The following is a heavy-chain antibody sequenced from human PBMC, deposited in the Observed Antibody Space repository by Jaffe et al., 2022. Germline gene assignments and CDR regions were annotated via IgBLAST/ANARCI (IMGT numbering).Heavy chain of an antibody. Sequence: QITLRESGPTLVKPTETLTLTCTFSGFSLTTSGVGVGWIRQPPGKALEWLALIYWNDNKRLSPSLQSRLTITKDTSKNQVVLTMTNMDPVDTATYYCAQRITVRLDPSRGAFDYWGQGTLVTVSS. J-gene: IGHJ4*02. CDR2: IYWNDNK. V-gene: IGHV2-5*01. D-gene: IGHD6-6*01. CDR3: AQRITVRLDPSRGAFDY. CDR1: GFSLTTSGVG.